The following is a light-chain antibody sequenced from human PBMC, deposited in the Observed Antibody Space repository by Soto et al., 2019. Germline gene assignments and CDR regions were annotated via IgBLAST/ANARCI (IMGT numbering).Light chain of an antibody. Sequence: QSVLTQPPSASGTPGQRVTISCSGSSSNIGSNYVYWYQQLPGTAPKLLIYRNNQRPSGVPDRFSGSKSGTSASLAISGLRSEDEAAYYCAAWDDILSGYVFGTGTKLTVL. V-gene: IGLV1-47*01. CDR1: SSNIGSNY. CDR3: AAWDDILSGYV. J-gene: IGLJ1*01. CDR2: RNN.